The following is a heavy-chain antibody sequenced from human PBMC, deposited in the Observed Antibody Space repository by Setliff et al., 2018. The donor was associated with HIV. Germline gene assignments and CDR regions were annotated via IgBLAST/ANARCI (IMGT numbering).Heavy chain of an antibody. CDR3: ASEGITIFGVVMSSYGMDV. CDR2: IFHSGTT. CDR1: GYSISSGYY. V-gene: IGHV4-38-2*02. Sequence: PSETLSLTCTVSGYSISSGYYWGFIRQPPGKGLEWIGSIFHSGTTYYNPSLKSRVTMSVDTSENQFSLKLRSVTAAETAVYYCASEGITIFGVVMSSYGMDVWGQGTTVTVSS. D-gene: IGHD3-3*01. J-gene: IGHJ6*02.